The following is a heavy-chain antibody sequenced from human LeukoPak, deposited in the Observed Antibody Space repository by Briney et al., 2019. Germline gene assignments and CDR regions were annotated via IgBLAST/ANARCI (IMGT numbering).Heavy chain of an antibody. V-gene: IGHV3-48*01. CDR3: ARGPSGYHNT. D-gene: IGHD5-12*01. J-gene: IGHJ4*02. CDR1: GFTFSSYS. CDR2: ISRSGSTI. Sequence: GGSLRLSCAASGFTFSSYSMNWVRQAPGKGLEWVSHISRSGSTIYDADSVKGRFTISRDNSKNTLYLQMNSLRAEDTAVYYCARGPSGYHNTGGQGTLVTVSS.